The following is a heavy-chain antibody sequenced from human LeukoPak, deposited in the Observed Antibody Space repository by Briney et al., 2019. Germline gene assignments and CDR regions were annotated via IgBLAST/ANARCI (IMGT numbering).Heavy chain of an antibody. V-gene: IGHV3-30*18. CDR3: AKVDTAIGGGPDY. Sequence: GGSLRLSCAASGFTFSSYGMHWVRQAPGKGLEWVAVISYDGSNKYYADSVKGRFTISRDNSKNTLYLQMNSLRAEDTAVYYCAKVDTAIGGGPDYWGQGTLVTVSS. CDR2: ISYDGSNK. D-gene: IGHD5-18*01. J-gene: IGHJ4*02. CDR1: GFTFSSYG.